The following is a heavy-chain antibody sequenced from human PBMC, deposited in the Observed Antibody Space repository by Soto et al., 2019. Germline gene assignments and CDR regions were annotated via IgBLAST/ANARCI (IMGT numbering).Heavy chain of an antibody. CDR2: INHSGST. CDR1: GGSFSGYY. V-gene: IGHV4-34*01. D-gene: IGHD3-10*02. J-gene: IGHJ5*02. Sequence: SETLSLTCAVYGGSFSGYYWSWIRQPPGKGLEWIGEINHSGSTNYNPSLKSRVTISVDTSKNQFSLKLSSVTAADTAVYYCARGSVVRGVTNWFDPWGQGTLVTVSS. CDR3: ARGSVVRGVTNWFDP.